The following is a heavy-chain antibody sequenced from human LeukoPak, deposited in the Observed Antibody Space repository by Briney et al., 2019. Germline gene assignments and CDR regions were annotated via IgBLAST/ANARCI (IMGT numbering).Heavy chain of an antibody. V-gene: IGHV4-38-2*02. J-gene: IGHJ6*02. CDR1: GYSISSGYY. Sequence: SETLSLTCTVSGYSISSGYYWGRLRQPPGKGREWIGSIYHSGSTYYNPSLKSRVTISVDTSKNQFSLKLSSVTAADTAVYYCVSGIVVVVAEKSYYYYGMDVWGQGTTVTVSS. CDR2: IYHSGST. D-gene: IGHD2-15*01. CDR3: VSGIVVVVAEKSYYYYGMDV.